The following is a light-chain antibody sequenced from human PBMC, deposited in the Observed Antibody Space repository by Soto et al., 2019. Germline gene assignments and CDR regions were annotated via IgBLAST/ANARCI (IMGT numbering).Light chain of an antibody. CDR1: SSDVGGYNY. V-gene: IGLV2-8*01. CDR3: SSYAGSNNVV. CDR2: EVS. Sequence: QSALTQPPSASGSPGQSVTISCTGTSSDVGGYNYVSWYQQHPGKAPKLMIYEVSKRTSGVPDRFSGSKSGNTASLTVSGLQYEDEADYYCSSYAGSNNVVFGGGTKLTVL. J-gene: IGLJ2*01.